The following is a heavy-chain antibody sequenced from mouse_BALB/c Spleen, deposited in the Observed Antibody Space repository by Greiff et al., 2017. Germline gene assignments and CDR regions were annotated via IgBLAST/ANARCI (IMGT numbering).Heavy chain of an antibody. CDR1: GYSITSGYY. Sequence: VQLKESGPGLVKPSQSLSLTCSVTGYSITSGYYWNWIRQFPGNKLEWMGYISYDGSNNYNPSLKNRISITRDTSKNQFFLKLNSVTTEDTATYYCASGYDYFDYWGQGTTLTVSS. V-gene: IGHV3-6*02. D-gene: IGHD2-2*01. CDR2: ISYDGSN. J-gene: IGHJ2*01. CDR3: ASGYDYFDY.